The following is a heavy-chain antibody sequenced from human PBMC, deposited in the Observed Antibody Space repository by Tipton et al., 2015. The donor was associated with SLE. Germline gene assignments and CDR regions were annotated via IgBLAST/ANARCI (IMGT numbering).Heavy chain of an antibody. CDR2: INHSGST. Sequence: TLSLTCAVYGGSFSGYYWSWIRQPPGKGLEWIGEINHSGSTNYNPSLKSRVTISVDTSKNQFSLKLSSVTAADTAVYFCARGVWGFFPWGQGTLVTVSS. CDR3: ARGVWGFFP. D-gene: IGHD3-16*01. V-gene: IGHV4-34*01. CDR1: GGSFSGYY. J-gene: IGHJ5*02.